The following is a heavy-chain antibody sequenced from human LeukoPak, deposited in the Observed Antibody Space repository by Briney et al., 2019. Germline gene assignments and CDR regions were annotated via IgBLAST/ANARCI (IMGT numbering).Heavy chain of an antibody. D-gene: IGHD6-13*01. CDR2: ISGSGGST. V-gene: IGHV3-23*01. CDR3: AKDQGYRPLYSSSWYDAFDI. J-gene: IGHJ3*02. Sequence: GGSPRLSCAASGFTFSSYAMSWVRQAPGKGLEWVSAISGSGGSTYYADSVKGRFTISRDNSKNTLYLQMNSLRAEDTAVYYCAKDQGYRPLYSSSWYDAFDIWGQGTMVTVSS. CDR1: GFTFSSYA.